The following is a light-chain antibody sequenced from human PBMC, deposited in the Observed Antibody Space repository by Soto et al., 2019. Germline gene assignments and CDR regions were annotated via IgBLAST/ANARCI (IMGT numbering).Light chain of an antibody. CDR3: QHYNYGHTTT. J-gene: IGKJ1*01. CDR2: KAS. CDR1: QTISSW. Sequence: VPITESPSPLSATAEDTVTITCRASQTISSWLAWYQQKPGKAPKLLIYKASTLKSGVPSRFSGSGSGTDFTLTISSLQSEDFAVYYFQHYNYGHTTTFCQGTKV. V-gene: IGKV1-5*03.